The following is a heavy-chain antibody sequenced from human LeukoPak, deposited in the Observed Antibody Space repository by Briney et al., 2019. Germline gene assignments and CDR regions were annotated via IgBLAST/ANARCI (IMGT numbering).Heavy chain of an antibody. CDR2: IYYSGST. CDR1: GGSISSSSYY. Sequence: SETLSLTCTVSGGSISSSSYYWGWIRQPPGKGLEWIGSIYYSGSTYYNPSLKSRVTISVDTSKNQFSLKLSSVTAADTAVYYCASPRYCSGGSCYSFDYWGQGTLVTVSS. CDR3: ASPRYCSGGSCYSFDY. J-gene: IGHJ4*02. V-gene: IGHV4-39*07. D-gene: IGHD2-15*01.